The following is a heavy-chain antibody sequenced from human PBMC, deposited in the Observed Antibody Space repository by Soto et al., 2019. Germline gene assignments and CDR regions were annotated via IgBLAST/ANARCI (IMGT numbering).Heavy chain of an antibody. CDR2: IYYAGTT. CDR3: TRLGGYYQALDS. V-gene: IGHV4-59*08. Sequence: SETLSLTCTVSGGSLSNYYWSWTRQPPGKGLEWIGYIYYAGTTTYNPSLKSRVTISLDRSKNQFSLKLDSVTAADTAVYYCTRLGGYYQALDSWGQGTLVTVSS. CDR1: GGSLSNYY. J-gene: IGHJ4*02. D-gene: IGHD3-22*01.